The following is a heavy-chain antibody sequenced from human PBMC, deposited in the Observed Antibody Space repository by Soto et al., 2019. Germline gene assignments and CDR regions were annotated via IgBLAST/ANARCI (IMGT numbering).Heavy chain of an antibody. CDR3: ARSLRETMIVVVLPAVDI. J-gene: IGHJ3*02. D-gene: IGHD3-22*01. CDR1: GATFSSYA. V-gene: IGHV1-69*13. CDR2: IIPIFGTA. Sequence: ASVKVSGKASGATFSSYAISWVRQAPGQGLEWMGGIIPIFGTANYAQKFQGRVTITADESTSTAYMELSSLRSEDTAVYYCARSLRETMIVVVLPAVDIWGQGTMVTVSS.